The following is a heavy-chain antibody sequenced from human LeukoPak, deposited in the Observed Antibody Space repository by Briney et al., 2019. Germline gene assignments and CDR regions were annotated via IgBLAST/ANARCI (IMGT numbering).Heavy chain of an antibody. D-gene: IGHD3-10*01. CDR3: ARIYGSGSYFLSAHDAFDI. CDR1: GYTFTSYD. J-gene: IGHJ3*02. Sequence: ASVKVSCKASGYTFTSYDINWVRQATGQGLEWMGWMNPNSGNTGYAQKFQGRVTMTRNTSISTAYMELSSLRSEDTAVYYCARIYGSGSYFLSAHDAFDIWGQGTMVTVSS. V-gene: IGHV1-8*01. CDR2: MNPNSGNT.